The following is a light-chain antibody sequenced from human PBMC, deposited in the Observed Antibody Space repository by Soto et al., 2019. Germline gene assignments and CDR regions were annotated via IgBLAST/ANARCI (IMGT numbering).Light chain of an antibody. CDR1: ESLLHNDGNTY. Sequence: IVMTQTPLSSPVTLGQPASISCRSSESLLHNDGNTYLSWLQQRPGQPPRLLIYNISNRFSGVPDIFSGSGAGTDCTLKISRVEAEDVVIYYCMQATQFPYTFGQGTKLEIK. J-gene: IGKJ2*01. V-gene: IGKV2-24*01. CDR3: MQATQFPYT. CDR2: NIS.